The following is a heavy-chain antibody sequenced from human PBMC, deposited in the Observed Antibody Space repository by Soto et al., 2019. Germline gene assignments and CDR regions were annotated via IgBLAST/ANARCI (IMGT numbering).Heavy chain of an antibody. V-gene: IGHV3-21*01. J-gene: IGHJ5*02. CDR2: ISSSSSYI. D-gene: IGHD5-12*01. CDR3: ARDLVDIVAMLDYNWFDP. CDR1: GFTFSIYS. Sequence: PGGSLRLSCAASGFTFSIYSMNWVRQAPGKGLEWVSSISSSSSYIYYADSVKGRFTISRDNAKNSLYLQMNSLRAEDTAVYYCARDLVDIVAMLDYNWFDPWGQGTLVTVSS.